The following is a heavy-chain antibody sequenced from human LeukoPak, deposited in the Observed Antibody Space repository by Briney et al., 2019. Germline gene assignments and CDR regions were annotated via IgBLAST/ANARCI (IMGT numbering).Heavy chain of an antibody. CDR2: IYTSGST. CDR3: ARGDDADCSSTSCYDYYYYMDV. D-gene: IGHD2-2*01. Sequence: SETLSLTCTVSGGSISSYYWSWIRQPAGKGLEWIGRIYTSGSTNYNPSLKSRVTMSVDTSKNQFSLKLSSVTAADTAVYYCARGDDADCSSTSCYDYYYYMDVWGKGTTVTVSS. J-gene: IGHJ6*03. V-gene: IGHV4-4*07. CDR1: GGSISSYY.